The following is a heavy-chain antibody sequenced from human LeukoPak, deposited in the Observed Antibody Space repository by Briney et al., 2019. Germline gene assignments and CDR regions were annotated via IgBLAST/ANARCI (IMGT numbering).Heavy chain of an antibody. D-gene: IGHD3-16*01. CDR1: GFTFSTSW. J-gene: IGHJ5*02. V-gene: IGHV3-74*01. CDR3: ARDLGERDLNWFDP. Sequence: PGGPLRLSCAPLGFTFSTSWMPWAPQAQGRGLLWVSRINSDGSSTSYADSVKGRFTISRDNAKNTLYLQMNSLRAEDTAVYYCARDLGERDLNWFDPWGQGTLVTVSS. CDR2: INSDGSST.